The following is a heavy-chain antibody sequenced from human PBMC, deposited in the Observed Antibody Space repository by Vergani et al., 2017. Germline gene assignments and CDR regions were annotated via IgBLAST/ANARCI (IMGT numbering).Heavy chain of an antibody. V-gene: IGHV3-21*01. CDR1: GFTFSSYS. CDR2: ISSSSSTI. CDR3: AREHYSYGYRGIDY. D-gene: IGHD5-18*01. J-gene: IGHJ4*02. Sequence: EVQLVESGGGLVKPGGSLRLSCAASGFTFSSYSMNWVRQAPGKGLEWVSSISSSSSTIYYADSVKGRFTISRDNAKNSLYLQMNSLRAEDTAVYYCAREHYSYGYRGIDYWGQGTLVTVSS.